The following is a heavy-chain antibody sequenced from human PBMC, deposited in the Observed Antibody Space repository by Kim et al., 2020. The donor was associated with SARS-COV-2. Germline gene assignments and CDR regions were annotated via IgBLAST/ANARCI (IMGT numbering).Heavy chain of an antibody. V-gene: IGHV3-48*02. CDR3: AREVRRGYSWFDP. Sequence: ADSVKDRVTIAREKAKNSLYLQRNSLRDEDTAVYYCAREVRRGYSWFDPWGQGTLVTVSS. D-gene: IGHD1-1*01. J-gene: IGHJ5*02.